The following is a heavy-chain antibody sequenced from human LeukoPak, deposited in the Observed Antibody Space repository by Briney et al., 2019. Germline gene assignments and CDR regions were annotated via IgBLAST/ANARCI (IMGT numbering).Heavy chain of an antibody. CDR2: ICSGSST. J-gene: IGHJ6*04. CDR3: ARDTAQQLVGQVSYYYGMDV. V-gene: IGHV3-53*01. Sequence: GGSLRLSCAASGLTVSSNYMSWVRQAPGKGLEWVSVICSGSSTYYADSVKGRFTISRDNSKNTLYHQMNSLRAEDTAVYYCARDTAQQLVGQVSYYYGMDVWGKGTTVTVSS. D-gene: IGHD6-13*01. CDR1: GLTVSSNY.